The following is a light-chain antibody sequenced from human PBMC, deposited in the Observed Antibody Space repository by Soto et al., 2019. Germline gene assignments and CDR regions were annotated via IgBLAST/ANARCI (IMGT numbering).Light chain of an antibody. Sequence: QSVLTQPASVSGSPGQSITISCTGTSSDVGGYNYVSWYQQQPGKAPKLVISDVSNRPSGVSDRFSGSKSGNTASLTISGLQTEDEADYYCASCTTSSTYVFGTGTKVTVL. CDR1: SSDVGGYNY. V-gene: IGLV2-14*01. J-gene: IGLJ1*01. CDR2: DVS. CDR3: ASCTTSSTYV.